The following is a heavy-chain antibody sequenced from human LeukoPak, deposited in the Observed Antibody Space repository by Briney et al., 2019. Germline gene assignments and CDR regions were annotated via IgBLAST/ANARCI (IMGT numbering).Heavy chain of an antibody. Sequence: GGSLRLSCAASGFTFSSYGMHWVRQAPGKGLEWVAFIRYDGSNNYYADSVKGRFTISRDNSKNTLYLQMNSLRAEDTAVYYCAKDFSVYYYDSRVLDYWGQGILVTVFS. D-gene: IGHD3-22*01. J-gene: IGHJ4*02. CDR3: AKDFSVYYYDSRVLDY. V-gene: IGHV3-30*02. CDR1: GFTFSSYG. CDR2: IRYDGSNN.